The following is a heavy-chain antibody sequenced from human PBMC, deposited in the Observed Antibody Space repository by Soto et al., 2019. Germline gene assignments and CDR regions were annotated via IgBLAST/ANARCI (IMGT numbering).Heavy chain of an antibody. D-gene: IGHD4-17*01. CDR2: ASPDGTST. J-gene: IGHJ5*02. V-gene: IGHV3-74*01. Sequence: GGSLRLSCAASGFTFSSFWMHWVRQAPGKGLEWVSRASPDGTSTSYADSVKGRFTISRDNAKNTLFMQMNSLRAEDTAVYYCTRHGSGDYFLFDPWGQGTLVTVSS. CDR3: TRHGSGDYFLFDP. CDR1: GFTFSSFW.